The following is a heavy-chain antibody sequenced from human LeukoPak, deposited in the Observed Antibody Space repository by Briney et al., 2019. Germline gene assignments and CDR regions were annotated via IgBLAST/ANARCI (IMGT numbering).Heavy chain of an antibody. CDR2: IYPGDSDT. D-gene: IGHD2-2*01. CDR3: ASCNVLWDAFDI. J-gene: IGHJ3*02. CDR1: GYSFTSYW. Sequence: GESLKISCKGSGYSFTSYWIGWVRQMPGKGPAWVGIIYPGDSDTRYSPSFQGQVTISADKSISTAYLQWSSLKASDTAMYYCASCNVLWDAFDIWGQGTMATVSS. V-gene: IGHV5-51*01.